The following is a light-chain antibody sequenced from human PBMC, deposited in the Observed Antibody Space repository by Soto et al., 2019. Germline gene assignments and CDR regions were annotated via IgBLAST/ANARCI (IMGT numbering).Light chain of an antibody. CDR3: SSYTSSSTLVV. CDR1: SSDVGGYNY. Sequence: QSALTQPASVSGSPGQSITISCTGTSSDVGGYNYVSWYQQHPGKAPKVMIYDVSYRPSGVSNRFSGSKSGNTASLTISGLQVEAEADYYCSSYTSSSTLVVFGGGTKRTVL. J-gene: IGLJ2*01. CDR2: DVS. V-gene: IGLV2-14*03.